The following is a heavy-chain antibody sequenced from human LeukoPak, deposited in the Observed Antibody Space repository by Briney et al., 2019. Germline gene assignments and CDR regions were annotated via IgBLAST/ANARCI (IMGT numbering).Heavy chain of an antibody. J-gene: IGHJ4*02. CDR3: ARAPDCSSTSCYTFDY. D-gene: IGHD2-2*01. V-gene: IGHV3-7*01. CDR1: GFTFSSYW. CDR2: IKQDGSEK. Sequence: PGGSLRLSCAASGFTFSSYWMSWVRQAPGKGLEWVANIKQDGSEKYYVDSVKGRFTISRDNAKNSLYLQMNSLRAEDTAVYYCARAPDCSSTSCYTFDYWGQGILVTVSS.